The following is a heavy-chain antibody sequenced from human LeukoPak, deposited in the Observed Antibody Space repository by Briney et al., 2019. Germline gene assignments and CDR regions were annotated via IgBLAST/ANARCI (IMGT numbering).Heavy chain of an antibody. CDR3: ARRNSPSRTTALPRGRAFDI. V-gene: IGHV1-8*01. CDR1: GYTFTSYD. J-gene: IGHJ3*02. Sequence: ASVKVSCKASGYTFTSYDINWVRRATGQGLEWMGWMNPNSGNTGYAQKFQGRVTMTRNTSISTAYLELSNLRSEDTAVYYCARRNSPSRTTALPRGRAFDIWGQGTVVSVSS. D-gene: IGHD2/OR15-2a*01. CDR2: MNPNSGNT.